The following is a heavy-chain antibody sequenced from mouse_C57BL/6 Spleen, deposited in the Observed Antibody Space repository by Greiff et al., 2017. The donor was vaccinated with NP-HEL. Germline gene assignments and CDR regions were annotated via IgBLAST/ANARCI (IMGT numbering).Heavy chain of an antibody. CDR1: GYTFTSYW. Sequence: VQLQQPGAELVKPGASVKVSCKASGYTFTSYWMHWVKQRPGQGLEWIGRIHPSDSDTNYNQKFKGKATLTVDKSSSTAYMQLSSLTSEDSAVYYCAIGLHLPPDGYFDYWGQGTTLTVSS. D-gene: IGHD2-3*01. V-gene: IGHV1-74*01. CDR2: IHPSDSDT. J-gene: IGHJ2*01. CDR3: AIGLHLPPDGYFDY.